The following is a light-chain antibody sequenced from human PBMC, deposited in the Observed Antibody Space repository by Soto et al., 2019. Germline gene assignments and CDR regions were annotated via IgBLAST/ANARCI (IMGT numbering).Light chain of an antibody. CDR3: QQRNNWRDT. V-gene: IGKV3D-15*01. J-gene: IGKJ5*01. CDR1: QGVTTN. Sequence: EIVMTQSPGTLSVSPGERATLSCRAGQGVTTNFAWYQQKSGQSPRLLIYGASSRATGIPDRFSGSGSGTDFTLTISRLEPEDFSVYYCQQRNNWRDTFGQGTRLEIK. CDR2: GAS.